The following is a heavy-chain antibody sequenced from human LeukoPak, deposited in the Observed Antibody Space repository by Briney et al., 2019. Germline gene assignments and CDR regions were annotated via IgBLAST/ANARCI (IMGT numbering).Heavy chain of an antibody. V-gene: IGHV3-23*01. Sequence: PGGSLRLSCAPSKFTINIYAMTWVRQAPGKGLEWVSSITVNSGGTDYADSVKGRFTISRDNSKNTLYLQMNSLRAEDTAVYYCAKDPNGDYVGAFDSWDQGTMDTVSS. J-gene: IGHJ3*02. D-gene: IGHD4-17*01. CDR2: ITVNSGGT. CDR1: KFTINIYA. CDR3: AKDPNGDYVGAFDS.